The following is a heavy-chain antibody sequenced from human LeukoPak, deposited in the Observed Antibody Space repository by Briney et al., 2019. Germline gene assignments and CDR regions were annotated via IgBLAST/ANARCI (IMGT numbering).Heavy chain of an antibody. CDR1: GFTFSSYW. Sequence: GGSLRLSCAASGFTFSSYWMNWVRQAPGKGLEWVANIKQDGSDKYYVDSVKGRFTISRDNAKNSLYLQMNSSRAEDTAVYYCARERGGYCSGITCSNAIDYWGQGTLVTVSS. V-gene: IGHV3-7*01. CDR2: IKQDGSDK. J-gene: IGHJ4*02. CDR3: ARERGGYCSGITCSNAIDY. D-gene: IGHD2-15*01.